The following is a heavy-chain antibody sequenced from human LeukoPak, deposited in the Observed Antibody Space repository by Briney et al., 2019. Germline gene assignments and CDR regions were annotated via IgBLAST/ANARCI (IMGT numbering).Heavy chain of an antibody. CDR1: GYTFTGYY. D-gene: IGHD3-22*01. J-gene: IGHJ6*02. V-gene: IGHV1-2*02. CDR3: ATLDSSGSMHYYYYYGMDV. CDR2: INPNSGGT. Sequence: ASVKVSCKASGYTFTGYYMHWVRQAPGQGLEWMGWINPNSGGTNYAQKFQGRVTMTRDTSTSTAYMELSRLRSDDTAVYYCATLDSSGSMHYYYYYGMDVWGQGTTVTVSS.